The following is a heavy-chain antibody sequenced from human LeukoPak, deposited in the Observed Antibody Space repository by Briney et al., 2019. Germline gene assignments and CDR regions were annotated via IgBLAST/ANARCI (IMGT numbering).Heavy chain of an antibody. V-gene: IGHV3-30*02. Sequence: GGSLRHACAASGFTFSSYGMHWVRQAPGKGLEWVAFIRYDGSNKYYADSVKGRFTISRDNSKNTLYLQMNSLRAEDTAVYYCANVGAYGSSGRTYFDYWGQGTLVTVSS. CDR1: GFTFSSYG. D-gene: IGHD3-22*01. CDR2: IRYDGSNK. CDR3: ANVGAYGSSGRTYFDY. J-gene: IGHJ4*02.